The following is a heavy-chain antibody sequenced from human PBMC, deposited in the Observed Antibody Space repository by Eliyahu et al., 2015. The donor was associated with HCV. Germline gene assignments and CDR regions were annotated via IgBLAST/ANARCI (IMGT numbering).Heavy chain of an antibody. D-gene: IGHD3-22*01. CDR1: GFTFSSXG. CDR2: IWYDGSNK. V-gene: IGHV3-33*01. CDR3: ASMAQGRRILLRGHYYYGMDV. Sequence: QVQLVESGGGVVQPGRSLRLSCAASGFTFSSXGXHWVRQAPGKGLGWVAVIWYDGSNKYYADSVKGRFTISRDNSKNTLYLQMNSLRAEDTAVYYCASMAQGRRILLRGHYYYGMDVWGQGTTVTVSS. J-gene: IGHJ6*02.